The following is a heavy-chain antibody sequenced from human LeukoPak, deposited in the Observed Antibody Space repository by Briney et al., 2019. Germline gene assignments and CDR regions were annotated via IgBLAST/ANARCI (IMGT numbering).Heavy chain of an antibody. CDR3: AREQRGGLSGSLGGLFASYYTYYYMDV. D-gene: IGHD3-16*01. CDR2: IIPIFGTA. V-gene: IGHV1-69*05. CDR1: GGTFSSYA. Sequence: SVKVSCKASGGTFSSYAISWVRQAPGQGLEWMGGIIPIFGTANYAQKFQGRVTITTDESTSTAYMDLCSLTSEDTAGYFCAREQRGGLSGSLGGLFASYYTYYYMDVWGRGTTVTVSS. J-gene: IGHJ6*03.